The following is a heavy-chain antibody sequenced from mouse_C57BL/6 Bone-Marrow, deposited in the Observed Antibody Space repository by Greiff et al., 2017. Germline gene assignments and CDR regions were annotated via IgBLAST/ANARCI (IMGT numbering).Heavy chain of an antibody. V-gene: IGHV5-6*01. J-gene: IGHJ3*01. D-gene: IGHD2-1*01. Sequence: EVQRVESGGDLVKPGGSLKLSCAASGFTFSSYGMSWVRQTPDKRLEWVATISSGGSYTYYPDSVKGRFTISSDNAKNTQYLQMSSLKSEDTAMYYCARLGNSAWFAYWGQGTLVTVSA. CDR3: ARLGNSAWFAY. CDR1: GFTFSSYG. CDR2: ISSGGSYT.